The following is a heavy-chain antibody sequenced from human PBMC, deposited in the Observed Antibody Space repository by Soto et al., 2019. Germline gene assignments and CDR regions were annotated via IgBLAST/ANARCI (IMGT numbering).Heavy chain of an antibody. J-gene: IGHJ4*02. D-gene: IGHD6-19*01. CDR3: ARDLAYSSGFRGTFDY. Sequence: ASVKVSCKASGYTFTSYYMHWVRQAPGQGLEWMGITNPSGGSTSYAQKFQGRVTMTRDTSTSTVYMELSSLRSEDTAVYYCARDLAYSSGFRGTFDYWGQGTLVTVS. CDR1: GYTFTSYY. V-gene: IGHV1-46*01. CDR2: TNPSGGST.